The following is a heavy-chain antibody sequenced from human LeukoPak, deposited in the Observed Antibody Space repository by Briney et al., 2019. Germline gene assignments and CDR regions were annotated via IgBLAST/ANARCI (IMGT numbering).Heavy chain of an antibody. D-gene: IGHD4-17*01. CDR2: INHSGST. V-gene: IGHV4-34*01. Sequence: SETLSLTCAVYGESFSGYYWSWIRQPPGKGLEWIGEINHSGSTNYIPSLKSRVTISVDTSKNQFSLKLSSVTAADTAVYYCARAPYALPDYWGQGTLVTVSS. J-gene: IGHJ4*02. CDR1: GESFSGYY. CDR3: ARAPYALPDY.